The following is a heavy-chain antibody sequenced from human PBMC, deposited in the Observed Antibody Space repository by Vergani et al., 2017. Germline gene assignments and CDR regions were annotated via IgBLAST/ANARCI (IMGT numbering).Heavy chain of an antibody. CDR2: INHSGST. D-gene: IGHD3-10*01. J-gene: IGHJ5*02. CDR1: GGSFSGYY. V-gene: IGHV4-34*01. Sequence: QVQLQQWGAGLLKPSETLSLTCAVYGGSFSGYYWSWIRQPPGKGLEWIGEINHSGSTHYNPYLKSRVTISVDTSKNQFSLNLSSVTAADTAVYYCARGPSSMVRGVISWFDPWGQGTLVTVSS. CDR3: ARGPSSMVRGVISWFDP.